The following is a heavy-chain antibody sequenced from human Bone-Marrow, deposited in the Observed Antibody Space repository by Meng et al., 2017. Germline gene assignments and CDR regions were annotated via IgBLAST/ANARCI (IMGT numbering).Heavy chain of an antibody. CDR1: GFTFSSYA. CDR2: ISYDGSNK. Sequence: GESLKISCAASGFTFSSYAMHWVRQAPGKGLEWVAVISYDGSNKYYADSVKGRFTISRDNSKNTLYLQMNSLRAEDTAVYYCARGRYCSGGSCYLYYFDYWGQGTLVTVSS. V-gene: IGHV3-30*01. D-gene: IGHD2-15*01. J-gene: IGHJ4*02. CDR3: ARGRYCSGGSCYLYYFDY.